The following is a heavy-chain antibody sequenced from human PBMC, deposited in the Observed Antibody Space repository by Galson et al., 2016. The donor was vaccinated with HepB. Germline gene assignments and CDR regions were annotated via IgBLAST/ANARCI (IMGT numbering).Heavy chain of an antibody. J-gene: IGHJ5*02. CDR2: IQFDGSKK. V-gene: IGHV3-33*01. CDR1: GFTFSSYG. Sequence: SLRLSCAGSGFTFSSYGMHWVRQAPAKGLEWVAAIQFDGSKKYYGDSVKGRFTISRDASKNTVYLQMSSLRAEDTDRYFCARDLSYGSNWFDPRVQGTLVTVSS. D-gene: IGHD3-16*02. CDR3: ARDLSYGSNWFDP.